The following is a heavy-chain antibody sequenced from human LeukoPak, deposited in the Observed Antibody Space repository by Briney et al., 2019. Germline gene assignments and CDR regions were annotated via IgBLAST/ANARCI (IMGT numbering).Heavy chain of an antibody. Sequence: ASVKVSCKASGGTFSSYAISWVRQAPGQGLEWVGGIIPIFGTANYAQKFQGRVTITTGESTSTAYMELSSLRSEDTAVYYCARDRGGRGYSYGEYYFDYWGQGTLVTVSS. CDR1: GGTFSSYA. CDR3: ARDRGGRGYSYGEYYFDY. V-gene: IGHV1-69*05. D-gene: IGHD5-18*01. CDR2: IIPIFGTA. J-gene: IGHJ4*02.